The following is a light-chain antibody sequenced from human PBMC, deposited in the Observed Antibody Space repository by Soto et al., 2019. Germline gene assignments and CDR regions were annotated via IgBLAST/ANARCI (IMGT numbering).Light chain of an antibody. Sequence: QSVLTQPASVSGSPGQSITISCTGTSNDIGGFNYVSWYQQHPGKAPKLIIYEVRNRPSGVSNRFSGSKSGNTASLTISGLQAEDEADYYCSSFTSRDTVLFGGGTKLTVL. CDR3: SSFTSRDTVL. CDR2: EVR. CDR1: SNDIGGFNY. V-gene: IGLV2-14*01. J-gene: IGLJ2*01.